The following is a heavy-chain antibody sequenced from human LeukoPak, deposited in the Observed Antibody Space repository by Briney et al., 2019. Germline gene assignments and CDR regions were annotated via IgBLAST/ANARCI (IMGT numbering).Heavy chain of an antibody. CDR1: GFTFSSYA. CDR3: ARGYSSGLHFDY. V-gene: IGHV3-23*01. Sequence: GGALRLSCAASGFTFSSYAMSWVRQAPGKGLEWVSAIRDSGSSTHYADSVKGRFTTSRDNSKNTLFLQMNSLRAEDTAVYYCARGYSSGLHFDYWGQGTLVTVSS. D-gene: IGHD6-19*01. CDR2: IRDSGSST. J-gene: IGHJ4*02.